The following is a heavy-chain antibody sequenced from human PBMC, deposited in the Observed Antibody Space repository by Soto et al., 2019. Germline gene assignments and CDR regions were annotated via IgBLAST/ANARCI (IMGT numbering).Heavy chain of an antibody. CDR3: AKGRSYSGYW. Sequence: EVQLLESGGGLVQPRGSLRLSCAASGFTFSSSAMSWVRQAPGKGLEWVSAISGSGGSTYYPDSVKGRFTISRDNSKNTLYLQMNSLRAEDTAVYYCAKGRSYSGYWWGQGTLVTVSS. CDR2: ISGSGGST. J-gene: IGHJ4*02. CDR1: GFTFSSSA. V-gene: IGHV3-23*01. D-gene: IGHD5-12*01.